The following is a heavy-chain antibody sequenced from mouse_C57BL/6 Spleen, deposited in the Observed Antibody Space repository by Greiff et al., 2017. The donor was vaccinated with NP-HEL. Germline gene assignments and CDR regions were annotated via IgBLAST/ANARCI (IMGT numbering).Heavy chain of an antibody. D-gene: IGHD1-1*01. Sequence: VQLQQPGAELVRPGTSVKLSCKASGYTFTSYWMHWVKQRPGQGLVWIGVIDPSDSYTNYNQKFKGKATLTVDTSSSTAYMQLSSLTSEDSAVYYCARKDYYGSSSFDYWGQGTTLTVSS. CDR1: GYTFTSYW. V-gene: IGHV1-59*01. CDR2: IDPSDSYT. CDR3: ARKDYYGSSSFDY. J-gene: IGHJ2*01.